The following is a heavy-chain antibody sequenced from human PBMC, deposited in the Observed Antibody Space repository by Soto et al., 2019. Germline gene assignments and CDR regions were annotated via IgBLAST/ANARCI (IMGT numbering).Heavy chain of an antibody. D-gene: IGHD2-21*02. CDR1: GFTFKYYW. CDR2: IQSDGSSP. V-gene: IGHV3-74*01. CDR3: ARGGDPDY. Sequence: SGGSLRHSCVGSGFTFKYYWMHWVRQAPGKGLVWVSRIQSDGSSPDYVDSVKGRFTISRDNAKNTLYLQMNNLRAEDTAVYYCARGGDPDYWGQGTLVTVSS. J-gene: IGHJ4*02.